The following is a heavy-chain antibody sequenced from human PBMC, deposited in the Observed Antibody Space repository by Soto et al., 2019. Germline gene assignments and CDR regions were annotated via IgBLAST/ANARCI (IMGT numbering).Heavy chain of an antibody. Sequence: PSETLSLTCAVSGGSISSGGYSWSWIRQPPGKGLEWIGYIYHSGSINHNPSLKSRVTMSLDKSKNQFSLKMTSVTAADTAVYYCASKFGELLADAFDIWGQGTVVTVSS. J-gene: IGHJ3*02. CDR3: ASKFGELLADAFDI. CDR1: GGSISSGGYS. CDR2: IYHSGSI. D-gene: IGHD3-10*01. V-gene: IGHV4-30-2*01.